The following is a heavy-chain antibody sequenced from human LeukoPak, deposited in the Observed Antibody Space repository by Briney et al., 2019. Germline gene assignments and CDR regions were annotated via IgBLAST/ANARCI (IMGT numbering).Heavy chain of an antibody. J-gene: IGHJ4*02. CDR3: ARFGVRGVKIDY. V-gene: IGHV4-38-2*01. CDR1: GYSISSGYY. D-gene: IGHD3-10*01. CDR2: IYHSGST. Sequence: SETLSLTCAVSGYSISSGYYWGWIRQPPGKGLEWIGSIYHSGSTYYNPSLKSRVTISVDTSKNQFSLKLNSVTAADTAVYYCARFGVRGVKIDYWGQGTLVTVSS.